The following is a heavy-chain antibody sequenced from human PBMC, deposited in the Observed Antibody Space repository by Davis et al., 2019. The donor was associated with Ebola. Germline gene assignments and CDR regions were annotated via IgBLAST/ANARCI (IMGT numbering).Heavy chain of an antibody. J-gene: IGHJ4*02. Sequence: GESLKISCAASGFTFSSYGMHWVRQAPGKGLEWVAVISYDGSNKYYADSVKGRFTISRDNSKNTLYLQMNSLRAEDTAVYYCARDSNEQWVVLNYFDYWGQGTLVTVSS. CDR3: ARDSNEQWVVLNYFDY. CDR2: ISYDGSNK. CDR1: GFTFSSYG. V-gene: IGHV3-30*03. D-gene: IGHD6-19*01.